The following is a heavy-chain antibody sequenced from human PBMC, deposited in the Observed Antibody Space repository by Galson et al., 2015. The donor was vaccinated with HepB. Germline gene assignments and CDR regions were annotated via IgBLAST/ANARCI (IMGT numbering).Heavy chain of an antibody. CDR2: IYTSGST. CDR3: ARERGEIVVVSAASDYYYYYYMDV. V-gene: IGHV4-4*07. Sequence: LRQPAGKGLEWIGRIYTSGSTNYTPSLKSRVTMSVDTSKNQFSLKLSTVTAADTAVYYCARERGEIVVVSAASDYYYYYYMDVWGKGTTVTVSS. J-gene: IGHJ6*03. D-gene: IGHD2-2*01.